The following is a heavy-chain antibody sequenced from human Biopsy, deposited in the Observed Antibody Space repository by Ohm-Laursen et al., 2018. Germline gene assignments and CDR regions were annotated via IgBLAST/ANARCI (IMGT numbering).Heavy chain of an antibody. CDR2: ITSSGAST. Sequence: GSLRLSCAASGFTFSGFALSWVRQAPGKGLEWVSSITSSGASTDFADSVKGRFTISRDNSKNTLYLQMNSLRAEDTAVYYCAKVSPTILSSFDYWGQGTLVTVSS. D-gene: IGHD3-9*01. V-gene: IGHV3-23*01. CDR3: AKVSPTILSSFDY. CDR1: GFTFSGFA. J-gene: IGHJ4*02.